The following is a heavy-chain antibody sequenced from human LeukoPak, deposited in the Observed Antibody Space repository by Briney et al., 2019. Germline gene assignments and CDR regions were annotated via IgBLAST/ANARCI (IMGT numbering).Heavy chain of an antibody. D-gene: IGHD1-26*01. Sequence: MASETLSLTCAVYGGSFSGYYWSWIRQPPGKGLEWIGEINHSGSTNYNPSLKSRVTISVDTSKNQFSLKLSSVTAADTAVYYCARHRSRYSGRYWGADYWGQGTLVTVSS. V-gene: IGHV4-34*01. J-gene: IGHJ4*02. CDR3: ARHRSRYSGRYWGADY. CDR1: GGSFSGYY. CDR2: INHSGST.